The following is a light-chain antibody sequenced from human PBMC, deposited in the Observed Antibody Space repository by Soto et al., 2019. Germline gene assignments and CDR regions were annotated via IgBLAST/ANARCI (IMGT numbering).Light chain of an antibody. CDR2: DVS. V-gene: IGLV2-14*01. J-gene: IGLJ1*01. CDR1: SSDVGGYNY. Sequence: QSALTQPASGSVSPGQSSTISCTGTSSDVGGYNYVSWYQQHPGKAPKLMIYDVSNRPSGVSNRFSGSKSGNTASLTISGPQPEDEADYYSSSNTISSPNVFGSGTKVTVL. CDR3: SSNTISSPNV.